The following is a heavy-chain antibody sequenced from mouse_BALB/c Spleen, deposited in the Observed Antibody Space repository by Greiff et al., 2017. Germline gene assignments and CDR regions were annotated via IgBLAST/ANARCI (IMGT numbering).Heavy chain of an antibody. D-gene: IGHD1-2*01. Sequence: VQGVESGPGLVAPSQSLSITCTVSGFSLTSYGVHWVRQPPGKGLEWLGVIWAGGSTNYNSALMSRLSISKDNSKSQVFLKMNSLQTDDTAMYYCARDRTTAPFAYWGEGTLVTVSA. CDR2: IWAGGST. J-gene: IGHJ3*01. CDR3: ARDRTTAPFAY. CDR1: GFSLTSYG. V-gene: IGHV2-9*02.